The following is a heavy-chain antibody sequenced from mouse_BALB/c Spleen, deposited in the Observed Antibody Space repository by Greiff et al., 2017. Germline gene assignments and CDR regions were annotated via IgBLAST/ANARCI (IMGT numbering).Heavy chain of an antibody. Sequence: QVQLQQPGAELVKPGASVKLSCKASGYTFTSYWMHWVKQRPGQGLEWIGEINPSNGRTNYNEKFKSKATLTVDKSSSTAYMQLSSLTSEDSAVYYCARSYGTPYYFDCWGQGTTLTGSS. D-gene: IGHD2-1*01. CDR3: ARSYGTPYYFDC. J-gene: IGHJ2*01. CDR1: GYTFTSYW. CDR2: INPSNGRT. V-gene: IGHV1S81*02.